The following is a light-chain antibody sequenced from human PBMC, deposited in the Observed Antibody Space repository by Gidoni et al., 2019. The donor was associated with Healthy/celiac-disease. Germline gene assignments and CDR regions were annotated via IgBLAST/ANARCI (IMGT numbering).Light chain of an antibody. Sequence: DIQMTQSPSTLSASVGDRVTIICRASQSISSWLAWYQQKPGKAPKLLIYDASSLESGVPSRFSGSGSGTEFTLTISSRQPDDFATYYCQQYNSYSPYTFXQXTKLEIK. CDR1: QSISSW. CDR3: QQYNSYSPYT. J-gene: IGKJ2*01. V-gene: IGKV1-5*02. CDR2: DAS.